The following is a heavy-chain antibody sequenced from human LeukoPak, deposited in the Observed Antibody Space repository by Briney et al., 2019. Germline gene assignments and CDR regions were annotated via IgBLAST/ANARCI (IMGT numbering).Heavy chain of an antibody. Sequence: GGSLRLSCAASGFTFSSYAMSWVRQAPGKGLEWVSAISGDSTYYADSVKGRFTISRDKSKNTLFLQMNSLRAEDTAVYYCARDRPLTKYYFDYWGQGTLVTVSS. CDR2: ISGDST. V-gene: IGHV3-23*01. J-gene: IGHJ4*02. CDR3: ARDRPLTKYYFDY. CDR1: GFTFSSYA. D-gene: IGHD1-1*01.